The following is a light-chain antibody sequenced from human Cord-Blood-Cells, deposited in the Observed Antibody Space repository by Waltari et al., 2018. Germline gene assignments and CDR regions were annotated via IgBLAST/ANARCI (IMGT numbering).Light chain of an antibody. J-gene: IGLJ2*01. CDR3: CSYAGSSTGV. CDR1: SSDVGSYNL. V-gene: IGLV2-23*01. Sequence: QSALTQPASVSGSPGQSITISCTGTSSDVGSYNLVSWHQQHPGKAPKLMIYEGSKRSSGVSNRFAGSKSGNTASLTISGLQAEDEADYYCCSYAGSSTGVFGGGTKLTVL. CDR2: EGS.